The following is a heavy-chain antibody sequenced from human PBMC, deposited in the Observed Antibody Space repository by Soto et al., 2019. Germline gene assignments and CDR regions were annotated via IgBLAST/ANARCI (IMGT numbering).Heavy chain of an antibody. J-gene: IGHJ6*02. CDR1: GGTFSSYA. CDR3: ARDSEGDILTGYYVSDYYYYGMDV. CDR2: IIPIFGTA. V-gene: IGHV1-69*13. Sequence: SVKVSCKASGGTFSSYAISWVRQAPGQGLEWMGGIIPIFGTANYAQKFQGRVTITADESTSTAYMELSSLRSEDTAVYYCARDSEGDILTGYYVSDYYYYGMDVWGQGTTVTVSS. D-gene: IGHD3-9*01.